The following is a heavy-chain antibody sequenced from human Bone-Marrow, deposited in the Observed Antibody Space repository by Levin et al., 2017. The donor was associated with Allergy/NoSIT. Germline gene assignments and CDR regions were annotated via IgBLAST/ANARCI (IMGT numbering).Heavy chain of an antibody. V-gene: IGHV3-53*01. Sequence: GESLKISCAASGFTVSSNYMSWVRQAPGKGLEWVSVIYSGGSTYYADSVKGRFTISRDNSKNTLYLQMNSLRAEDTAVYYCARVAYGDLPGAHYYYYYGMDVWGQGTTVTVSS. CDR3: ARVAYGDLPGAHYYYYYGMDV. J-gene: IGHJ6*02. D-gene: IGHD4-17*01. CDR1: GFTVSSNY. CDR2: IYSGGST.